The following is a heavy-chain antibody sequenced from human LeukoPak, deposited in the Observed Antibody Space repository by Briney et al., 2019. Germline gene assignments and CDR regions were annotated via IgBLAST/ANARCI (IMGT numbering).Heavy chain of an antibody. CDR2: IYPGDSDT. CDR1: GYSFTSYW. J-gene: IGHJ3*02. CDR3: ARRVAVAGDAFDI. D-gene: IGHD6-19*01. Sequence: GESLKISCKASGYSFTSYWIGWVRQMPEKGLERMGIIYPGDSDTRYSPSFRGQVTISADKSISTAYLQWNSLKASDTAMYYCARRVAVAGDAFDIWGQGTVVIVSS. V-gene: IGHV5-51*01.